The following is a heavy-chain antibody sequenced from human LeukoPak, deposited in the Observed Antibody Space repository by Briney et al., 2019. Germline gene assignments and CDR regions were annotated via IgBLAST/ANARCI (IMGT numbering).Heavy chain of an antibody. CDR3: AKETYYNDSSGYWI. Sequence: PEGSLRLSCEASGFTFSSFGMHWVRQAPGKGLEWVAFIRRDGDVIYYADSVKGRFTISRDNSKNTLYLQMNSLRAEDTAVYYCAKETYYNDSSGYWIWGQGTLVTVSS. V-gene: IGHV3-30*02. J-gene: IGHJ4*02. D-gene: IGHD3-22*01. CDR2: IRRDGDVI. CDR1: GFTFSSFG.